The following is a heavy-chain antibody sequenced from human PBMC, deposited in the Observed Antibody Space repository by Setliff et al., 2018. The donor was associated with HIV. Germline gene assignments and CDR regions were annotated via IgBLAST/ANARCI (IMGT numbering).Heavy chain of an antibody. CDR1: GASITSHY. D-gene: IGHD4-17*01. J-gene: IGHJ4*02. V-gene: IGHV4-59*11. CDR2: IYSTGST. Sequence: LSLTCTVSGASITSHYWSWVRQSPGRELEWIGYIYSTGSTNYNPSLQSRVSISMDASKNKFSLKVTSVTSADTAVYYCAKGAGFYGDYTFDYWGQGNLVTVSS. CDR3: AKGAGFYGDYTFDY.